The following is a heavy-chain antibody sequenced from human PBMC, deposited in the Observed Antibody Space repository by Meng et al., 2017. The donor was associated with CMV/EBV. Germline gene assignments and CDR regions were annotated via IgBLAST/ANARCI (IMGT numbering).Heavy chain of an antibody. J-gene: IGHJ5*02. CDR2: ISSSGSTI. V-gene: IGHV3-11*01. D-gene: IGHD5-12*01. CDR1: GFTFSDYY. CDR3: ARGDFDGYSEFFDP. Sequence: SGFTFSDYYMSSIRQAPGKGLEWVSYISSSGSTIYYAASVKGRFTISRDNAKNSLYLQMNSLRAEDTAVYYCARGDFDGYSEFFDPWGQGTLVTVSS.